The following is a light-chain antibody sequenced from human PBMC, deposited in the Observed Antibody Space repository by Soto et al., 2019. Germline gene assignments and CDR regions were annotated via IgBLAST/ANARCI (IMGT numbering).Light chain of an antibody. CDR2: SNS. CDR3: AAWDDSLQGWV. Sequence: QSVLSQPPSASATPGQRVTISCSGGSSNIGVNTVDWYQQFPGTAPKLLIYSNSYRPSGVPDRFSASKSGSSASLAISGLQSEDEADYHCAAWDDSLQGWVFGGGTQLTVL. J-gene: IGLJ3*02. V-gene: IGLV1-44*01. CDR1: SSNIGVNT.